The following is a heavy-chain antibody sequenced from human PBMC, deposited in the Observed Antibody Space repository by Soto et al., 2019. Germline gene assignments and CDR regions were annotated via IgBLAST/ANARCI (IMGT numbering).Heavy chain of an antibody. CDR1: GGTFSSYT. J-gene: IGHJ6*03. D-gene: IGHD6-6*01. CDR2: IIPILGIA. CDR3: ARVEYSSSSRQDIYYYYYMDV. V-gene: IGHV1-69*02. Sequence: QVQLVQSGAEVKKPGSSVKVSCKASGGTFSSYTISWVRQAPGQGLEWMGRIIPILGIANYAQKFQGRVTITADKSTSTAYMELSSLSSEHTAVYYCARVEYSSSSRQDIYYYYYMDVWGKGTTVTVSS.